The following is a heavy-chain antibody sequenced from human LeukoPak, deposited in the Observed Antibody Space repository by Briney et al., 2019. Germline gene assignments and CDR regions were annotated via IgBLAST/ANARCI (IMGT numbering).Heavy chain of an antibody. V-gene: IGHV4-59*01. CDR2: IYYSGST. CDR3: ARATTDAFDI. Sequence: SETLSLTCTVSGGSISSYYWSWIRQPPGKGLEWIGYIYYSGSTNYNPSLKSRVTISVDTSKNQFSLKLSSVTAADTAVYYCARATTDAFDIWGQGTMVTVSS. D-gene: IGHD1-1*01. CDR1: GGSISSYY. J-gene: IGHJ3*02.